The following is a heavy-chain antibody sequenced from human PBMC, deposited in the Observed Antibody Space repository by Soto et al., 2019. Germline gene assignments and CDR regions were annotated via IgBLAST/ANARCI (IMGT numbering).Heavy chain of an antibody. CDR1: GYSFTNYW. CDR2: IYPADSDT. Sequence: GESLKISCKASGYSFTNYWIGWVRQMPGKGLEWMGIIYPADSDTRYSPSFQGQVTISADKSISTAYLQWSSLKASDTAMYYCAGGGVRGVITRTRDYYGMDVWGQGTTVTVSS. V-gene: IGHV5-51*01. J-gene: IGHJ6*02. D-gene: IGHD3-10*01. CDR3: AGGGVRGVITRTRDYYGMDV.